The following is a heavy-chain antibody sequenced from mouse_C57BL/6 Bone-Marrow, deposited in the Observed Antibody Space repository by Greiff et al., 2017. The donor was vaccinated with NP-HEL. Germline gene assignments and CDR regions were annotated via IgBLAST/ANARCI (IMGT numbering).Heavy chain of an antibody. J-gene: IGHJ2*01. V-gene: IGHV14-4*01. Sequence: EVKLMESGAELVRPGASVKLSCTASGFNIKDDYMHWVKQRPEQGLEWIGWIDPENGDTEYASKFQGKATITADTSSNTAYLQLSSLTSEDTAVYYCTTTCGGYWGQGTTLTVSS. CDR2: IDPENGDT. CDR1: GFNIKDDY. CDR3: TTTCGGY.